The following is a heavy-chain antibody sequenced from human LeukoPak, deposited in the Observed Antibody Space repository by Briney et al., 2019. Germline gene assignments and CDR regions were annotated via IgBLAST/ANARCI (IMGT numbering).Heavy chain of an antibody. CDR3: ARDPRYCSSTSCYLRTGYYYMDV. J-gene: IGHJ6*03. CDR1: GYTFTGYY. CDR2: INPNSGGT. V-gene: IGHV1-2*02. D-gene: IGHD2-2*01. Sequence: ASVKVSRKASGYTFTGYYMHWVRQAPGQGLEWMGWINPNSGGTNYAQKFQGRVTMTRDTSISTAYMELSRLRSDDTAVYYCARDPRYCSSTSCYLRTGYYYMDVWGKGTTVTVSS.